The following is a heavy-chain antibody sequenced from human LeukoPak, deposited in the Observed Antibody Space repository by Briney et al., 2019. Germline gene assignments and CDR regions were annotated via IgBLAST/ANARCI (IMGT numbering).Heavy chain of an antibody. J-gene: IGHJ2*01. V-gene: IGHV4-39*01. Sequence: SETLSLTCTVSGGSISRSSYYWGWIRQPPGKGREWIGSIYYSGSTYYNPSLKSRATISVDTSKNQFSLKLSSVTATDTAVYYCARRVSTSRSRYFDLWGRGTLVTVSS. CDR2: IYYSGST. D-gene: IGHD2-2*01. CDR1: GGSISRSSYY. CDR3: ARRVSTSRSRYFDL.